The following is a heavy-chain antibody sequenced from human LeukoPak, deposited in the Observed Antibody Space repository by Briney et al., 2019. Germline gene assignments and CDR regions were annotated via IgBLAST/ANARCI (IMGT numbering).Heavy chain of an antibody. CDR1: GFTFSSYA. V-gene: IGHV3-23*01. D-gene: IGHD6-19*01. CDR3: AKDPRYSSGWYPEYFQH. J-gene: IGHJ1*01. CDR2: IGGSGGST. Sequence: GGSLRLSCAASGFTFSSYAMSWVRQAPGKGLGWGSAIGGSGGSTYYADSLKGRFTISRDNSKNTLYLQMNSLRAEDTAVYYCAKDPRYSSGWYPEYFQHWGQGTLVTVSS.